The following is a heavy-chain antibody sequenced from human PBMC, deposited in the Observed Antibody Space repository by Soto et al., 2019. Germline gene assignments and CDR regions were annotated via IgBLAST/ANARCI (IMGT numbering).Heavy chain of an antibody. Sequence: SETLSLTCTVSGGSISSSSYYWGWIRQPPGKGLEWIGSIYYSGSTYYNPSLKSRVTISVDTSKNQFSLKLSSVTAADTAVYYCASLQSMDVWGKGTTVTVSS. J-gene: IGHJ6*03. CDR1: GGSISSSSYY. CDR3: ASLQSMDV. CDR2: IYYSGST. V-gene: IGHV4-39*01.